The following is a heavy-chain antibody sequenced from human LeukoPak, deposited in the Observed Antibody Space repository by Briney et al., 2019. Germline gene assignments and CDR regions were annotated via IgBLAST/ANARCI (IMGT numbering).Heavy chain of an antibody. J-gene: IGHJ3*02. CDR3: ARGDLAHDAFDI. CDR1: GFTSSSYG. CDR2: ISSSSSYT. V-gene: IGHV3-21*05. Sequence: GGSLRLSCAASGFTSSSYGMSWVRQAPGKGLEWVSYISSSSSYTNYADSVKGRFTISRDNAKNSLYLQMNSLRAEDTAVYYCARGDLAHDAFDIWGQGTMVTVSS.